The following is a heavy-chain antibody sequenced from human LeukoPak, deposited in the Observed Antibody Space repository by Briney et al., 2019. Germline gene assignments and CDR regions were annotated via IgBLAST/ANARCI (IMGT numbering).Heavy chain of an antibody. CDR3: AKWGDYDVLTGYYVSDF. J-gene: IGHJ4*02. CDR2: ISGRSGST. D-gene: IGHD3-9*01. V-gene: IGHV3-23*01. Sequence: PGGSLSLSCAASGFIFSNYAMYWVRQAPGKGLEWVSAISGRSGSTYYADSVKGRFTISRDSSKNTLYLQMNSLRADDTAVYYCAKWGDYDVLTGYYVSDFWGQGTLVTVSS. CDR1: GFIFSNYA.